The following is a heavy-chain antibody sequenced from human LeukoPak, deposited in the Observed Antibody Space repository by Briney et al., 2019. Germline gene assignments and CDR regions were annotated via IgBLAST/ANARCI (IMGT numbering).Heavy chain of an antibody. Sequence: PGRSLRLSCAASGFTFSSYAMHWVRQAPGKGLQWVAVISYDGSNKYYADSVKGRFTISRDNSKNTLYLQMNSLRAEDTAVYYCARDGSSSGYYLFDYWGQGTLVTVSS. D-gene: IGHD3-22*01. J-gene: IGHJ4*02. V-gene: IGHV3-30-3*01. CDR3: ARDGSSSGYYLFDY. CDR1: GFTFSSYA. CDR2: ISYDGSNK.